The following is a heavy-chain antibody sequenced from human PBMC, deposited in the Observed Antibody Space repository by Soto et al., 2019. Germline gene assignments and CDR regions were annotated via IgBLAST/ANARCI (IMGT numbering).Heavy chain of an antibody. D-gene: IGHD1-26*01. Sequence: SETLSLTCAVSGGSISSSNWWSWVRQPPGKGLEWIGEIYHSGSTTYNPSLKSRVTISVDKSKHQFSLKLSSVTAADTAVYYCARDGGSYSVYREFNWFDPWGQGTLVTVSS. CDR1: GGSISSSNW. J-gene: IGHJ5*02. CDR2: IYHSGST. V-gene: IGHV4-4*02. CDR3: ARDGGSYSVYREFNWFDP.